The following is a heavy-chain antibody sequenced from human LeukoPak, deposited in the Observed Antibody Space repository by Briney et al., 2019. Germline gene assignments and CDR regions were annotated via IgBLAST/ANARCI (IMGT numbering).Heavy chain of an antibody. J-gene: IGHJ4*02. CDR1: GGSFRGYY. Sequence: SETLSLTCVVYGGSFRGYYWSWIRQTPGEGLEWIGEIHHSGSTNYNPSCKSRVTISVDTSKNEFSLKLSAVAAADTAVYYCTRRIIYNVIWIGYSDRAYLDYWGQGTLVTVSS. V-gene: IGHV4-34*01. CDR2: IHHSGST. CDR3: TRRIIYNVIWIGYSDRAYLDY. D-gene: IGHD3-3*01.